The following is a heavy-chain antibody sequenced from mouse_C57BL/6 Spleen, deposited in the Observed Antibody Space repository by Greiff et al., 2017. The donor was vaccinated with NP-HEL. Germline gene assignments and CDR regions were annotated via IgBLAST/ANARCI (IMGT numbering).Heavy chain of an antibody. J-gene: IGHJ4*01. CDR2: IYPSDSET. Sequence: VKLQQPGAELVRPGSSVKLSCKASGYTFTSYWMDWVKQRPGQGLEWIGNIYPSDSETHYNQKFKDKATLTVDKSSSTAYMQLSSLTSEDSAVYYCARGGITTVAYAMDYWGQGTSVTVSS. CDR3: ARGGITTVAYAMDY. CDR1: GYTFTSYW. V-gene: IGHV1-61*01. D-gene: IGHD1-1*01.